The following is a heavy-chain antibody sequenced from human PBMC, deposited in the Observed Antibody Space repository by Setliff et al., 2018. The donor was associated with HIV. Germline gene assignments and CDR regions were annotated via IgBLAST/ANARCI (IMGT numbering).Heavy chain of an antibody. J-gene: IGHJ5*02. CDR1: GGSASNSRYY. CDR3: ASRVYYYDSNNFLREEGFDP. Sequence: PLETLSLTCTVSGGSASNSRYYWAWIRQPPGKGLEYIGSIYYNEKTYYSPSLKSRVTISIDTSKNQFSLNLTSVTAADSAVYYCASRVYYYDSNNFLREEGFDPWGQGTLVTVSS. CDR2: IYYNEKT. D-gene: IGHD3-22*01. V-gene: IGHV4-39*01.